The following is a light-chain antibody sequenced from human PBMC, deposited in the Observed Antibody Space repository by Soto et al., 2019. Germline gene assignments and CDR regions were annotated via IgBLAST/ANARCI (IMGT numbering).Light chain of an antibody. CDR1: QSVSSN. Sequence: EIVLTQSPATLSVSPGDRATLSCRASQSVSSNLAWYQQKPGQTPRLLIYGASTRATGVPPRFSGSRSGTDFTLTISRLEPEDSAVYYCQQYGTSPGGTFGPGTKVDIK. V-gene: IGKV3-15*01. J-gene: IGKJ3*01. CDR2: GAS. CDR3: QQYGTSPGGT.